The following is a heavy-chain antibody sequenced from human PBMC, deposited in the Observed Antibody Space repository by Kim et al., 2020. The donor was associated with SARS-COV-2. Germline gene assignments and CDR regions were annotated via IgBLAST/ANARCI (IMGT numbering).Heavy chain of an antibody. CDR3: ARGPVEEQLFGAFDI. V-gene: IGHV1-18*01. D-gene: IGHD6-6*01. CDR2: ISAYNGNT. Sequence: ASVKVSCKASGYTFTSYGISWVRQAPGQGLEWMGWISAYNGNTNYAQKLQGRVTMTTDTSTSTAYMELRSLRSDDTAVYYCARGPVEEQLFGAFDIWGQGTMVTVSS. J-gene: IGHJ3*02. CDR1: GYTFTSYG.